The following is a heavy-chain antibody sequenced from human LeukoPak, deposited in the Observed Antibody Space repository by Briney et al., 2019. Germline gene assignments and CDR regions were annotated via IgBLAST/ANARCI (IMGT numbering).Heavy chain of an antibody. CDR3: ARVCWDRGVATIPGYFDY. V-gene: IGHV4-31*03. D-gene: IGHD5-24*01. Sequence: PSETLSPTCTVSGGSISSGGYYWSWVRQHPGKGLEWIVYIYYSGSTYYNPSPKSRVTISVDTSKNQFSLKLSSVTAADTAVYYCARVCWDRGVATIPGYFDYWGQGTLVTVSS. CDR2: IYYSGST. J-gene: IGHJ4*02. CDR1: GGSISSGGYY.